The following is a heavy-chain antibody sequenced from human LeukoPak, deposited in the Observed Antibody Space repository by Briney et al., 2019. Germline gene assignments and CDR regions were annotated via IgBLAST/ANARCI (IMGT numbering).Heavy chain of an antibody. J-gene: IGHJ6*02. CDR2: ISSSSSYI. V-gene: IGHV3-21*04. CDR1: GFTFSSYS. Sequence: PGGSLRLSCAASGFTFSSYSMNWVRQAPGKGLEWVSSISSSSSYIYYADSVKGRFTISRDNAKNSLYLQMNSLRAEDTALYYCAKALPPNYYYGMDVWGQGTTVTVSS. CDR3: AKALPPNYYYGMDV.